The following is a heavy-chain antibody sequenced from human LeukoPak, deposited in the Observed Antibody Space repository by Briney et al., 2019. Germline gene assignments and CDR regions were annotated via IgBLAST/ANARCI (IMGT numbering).Heavy chain of an antibody. CDR3: ARVGFTTSWSNFDY. V-gene: IGHV1-2*06. CDR2: TNPNGGDT. CDR1: GYNXPAYF. D-gene: IGHD2-2*01. J-gene: IGHJ4*02. Sequence: ASVKVSCKAGGYNXPAYFVRWVRQAPGQGLEWMGRTNPNGGDTNYAQKFQGRVTMASDTSISTAYMELSSLISDDTAVYYCARVGFTTSWSNFDYWGQGTLVTVSS.